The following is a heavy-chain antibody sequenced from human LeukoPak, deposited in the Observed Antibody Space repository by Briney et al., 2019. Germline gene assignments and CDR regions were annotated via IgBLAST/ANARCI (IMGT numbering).Heavy chain of an antibody. CDR1: GFTFSSYG. V-gene: IGHV3-7*01. CDR2: IKQDGSEK. Sequence: GGSLRLSCAASGFTFSSYGMSWVRQAPGKGLEGVANIKQDGSEKYYVDSVKGRFTISRDNAKNSLYLQMNSLRAEDTAVYYCASGDLLIAAAGGDYWGQGTLVTVSS. CDR3: ASGDLLIAAAGGDY. D-gene: IGHD6-13*01. J-gene: IGHJ4*02.